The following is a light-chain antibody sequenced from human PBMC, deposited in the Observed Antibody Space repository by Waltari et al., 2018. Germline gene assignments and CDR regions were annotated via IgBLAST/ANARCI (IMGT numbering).Light chain of an antibody. V-gene: IGLV3-1*01. Sequence: SFDLTQPPSVSVSPGQTASITCSGDKLGNQYACWYQQKPGQSPVLVIYQDNKRPSGIPERFSGSNCGNTATLTISGTQAMDEADYYCQAWDSSTAVFGGGTKLTVL. J-gene: IGLJ2*01. CDR3: QAWDSSTAV. CDR2: QDN. CDR1: KLGNQY.